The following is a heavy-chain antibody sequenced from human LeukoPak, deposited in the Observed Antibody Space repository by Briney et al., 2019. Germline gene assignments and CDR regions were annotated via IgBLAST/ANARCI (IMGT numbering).Heavy chain of an antibody. D-gene: IGHD2-8*01. CDR2: IYYSGST. CDR3: ARANGPPHDAFDI. J-gene: IGHJ3*02. Sequence: PSETLSLTCTVSGGSISSGGYYWSWIRQHPGKGLEWIGDIYYSGSTYYNPSLKSRVTISVDTSKNQFSLKLSSVTAADTAVYYCARANGPPHDAFDIWGQGTMVTVSS. V-gene: IGHV4-31*03. CDR1: GGSISSGGYY.